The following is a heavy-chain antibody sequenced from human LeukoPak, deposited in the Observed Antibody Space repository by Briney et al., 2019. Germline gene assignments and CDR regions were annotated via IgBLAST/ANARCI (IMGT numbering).Heavy chain of an antibody. CDR2: IYWDDDK. CDR1: GFSLTTSGVA. J-gene: IGHJ5*02. CDR3: VRNPEYGSGSSTWFDP. Sequence: SGPTLLKPTQTLTLTRSFSGFSLTTSGVAVGWIRQPPGKALEWLAVIYWDDDKRYSPFLKSRLTISKDTSNNQVVLSMTNMEPVDTATYYCVRNPEYGSGSSTWFDPWGPGTLVTVSS. V-gene: IGHV2-5*02. D-gene: IGHD3-10*01.